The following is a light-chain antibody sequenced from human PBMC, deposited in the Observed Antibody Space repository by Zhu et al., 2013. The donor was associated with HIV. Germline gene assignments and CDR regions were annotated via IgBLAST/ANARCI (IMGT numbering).Light chain of an antibody. V-gene: IGKV3-20*01. CDR1: QTVSSNF. CDR2: GAS. CDR3: QQYDRSPLT. J-gene: IGKJ4*01. Sequence: DIVLTQSPDTLSLSPGERATLSCRASQTVSSNFLAWYHQIPGQAPRLLIYGASNRATGIPDRFSGSGSGTDFTLSISRLEPEDFAVYYCQQYDRSPLTFGGGTTVEIK.